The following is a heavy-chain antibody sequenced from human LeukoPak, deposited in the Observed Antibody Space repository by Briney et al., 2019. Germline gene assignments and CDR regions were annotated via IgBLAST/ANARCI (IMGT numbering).Heavy chain of an antibody. Sequence: GGSLRLSCAASGFPFSSNWMHWVRQAPGKGLEWVAVISYDGSNKYYADSVKGRFTISRDNSKNTLYLQMNSLRAEDTAVYYCARGPSGYDPSYYFDYWDQGTLVTVSS. CDR2: ISYDGSNK. CDR1: GFPFSSNW. V-gene: IGHV3-30-3*01. CDR3: ARGPSGYDPSYYFDY. D-gene: IGHD5-12*01. J-gene: IGHJ4*02.